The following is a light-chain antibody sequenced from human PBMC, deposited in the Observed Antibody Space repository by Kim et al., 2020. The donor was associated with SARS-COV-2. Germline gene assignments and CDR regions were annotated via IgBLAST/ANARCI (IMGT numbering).Light chain of an antibody. CDR1: SNDTGGYTS. CDR2: DAR. Sequence: GKTVTIPCPGTSNDTGGYTSVSWFQQPPGTATKLMIYDARQRPSGVPDRFSGSKSGNTASLTISGLQAEDEADYYCCSYAGSYTLVFGGGTQLTVL. V-gene: IGLV2-11*01. J-gene: IGLJ3*02. CDR3: CSYAGSYTLV.